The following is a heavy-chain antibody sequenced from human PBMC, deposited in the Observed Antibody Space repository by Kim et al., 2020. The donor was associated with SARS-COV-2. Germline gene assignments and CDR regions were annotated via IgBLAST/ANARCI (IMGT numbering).Heavy chain of an antibody. CDR3: ARAARGYKGMDV. V-gene: IGHV3-30*01. J-gene: IGHJ6*02. CDR2: K. Sequence: KYHADSVKGRFTISRDNSKNTLYLQMHSLRADDTALYYCARAARGYKGMDVWGQGTTVTVSS. D-gene: IGHD5-12*01.